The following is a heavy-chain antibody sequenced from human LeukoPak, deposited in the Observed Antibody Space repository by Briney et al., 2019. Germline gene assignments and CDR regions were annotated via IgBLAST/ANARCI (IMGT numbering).Heavy chain of an antibody. CDR3: ARVSSGSGSYYFMY. D-gene: IGHD3-10*01. CDR2: INPDGTKT. V-gene: IGHV3-7*01. CDR1: GFAFSLYW. J-gene: IGHJ4*02. Sequence: GGSLRLSCAASGFAFSLYWMTWVRQAPGKGLEWVANINPDGTKTSYADFVEGRFTISRDNAKNSLYLQMNSLRAEDTAVYYCARVSSGSGSYYFMYWGQGTLVTVSS.